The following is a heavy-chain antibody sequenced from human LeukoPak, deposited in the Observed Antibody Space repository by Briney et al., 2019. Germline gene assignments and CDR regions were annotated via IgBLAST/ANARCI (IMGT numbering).Heavy chain of an antibody. CDR3: AREVEVVPATMGAYYYYYMDV. CDR2: INSYGRRR. Sequence: PGGALRLSCAASGFTISNHWMHWVRQAPGKGLVWVSRINSYGRRRSYAASVKGPFTISRDNAKNTMYLQMTTLRPDDTAVYYCAREVEVVPATMGAYYYYYMDVWGKGTTATVSS. V-gene: IGHV3-74*01. J-gene: IGHJ6*03. D-gene: IGHD2-2*01. CDR1: GFTISNHW.